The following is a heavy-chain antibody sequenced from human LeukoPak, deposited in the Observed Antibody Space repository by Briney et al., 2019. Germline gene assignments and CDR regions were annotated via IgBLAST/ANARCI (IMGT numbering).Heavy chain of an antibody. CDR3: ARDNSVGDNAWWFDP. CDR1: GYIFTDYY. D-gene: IGHD1-26*01. V-gene: IGHV1-46*01. J-gene: IGHJ5*02. Sequence: ASVKVSCKASGYIFTDYYIHWMRQAPGQGLEWMGLINPTGGSTGYAQKFQGRVTMTRDMSTSTDYMELSSLRSEDTAIYYCARDNSVGDNAWWFDPWGQGTLVTVSS. CDR2: INPTGGST.